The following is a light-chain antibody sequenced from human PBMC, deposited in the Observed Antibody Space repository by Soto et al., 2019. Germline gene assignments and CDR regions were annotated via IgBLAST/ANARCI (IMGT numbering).Light chain of an antibody. V-gene: IGLV2-14*01. Sequence: QSALTQPASVSGSPGQSITLSCTGTSRNVGGYKYVSWYQQHPGKAPKLMIYEVSSRPSGVSDRFSGSKSGNTASLTISGLQAEDEADYYCSSYTSSSTLVFGPGTKLTVL. CDR2: EVS. CDR3: SSYTSSSTLV. J-gene: IGLJ1*01. CDR1: SRNVGGYKY.